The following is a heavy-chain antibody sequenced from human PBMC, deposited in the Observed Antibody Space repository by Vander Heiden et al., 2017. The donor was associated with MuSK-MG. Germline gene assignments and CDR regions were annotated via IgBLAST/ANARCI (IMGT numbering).Heavy chain of an antibody. D-gene: IGHD3-10*01. Sequence: QVQLQESGPGLVQPSQTLSPTCTVSGGSINSGAYYWSWIRQHPGKGLEWIGYIYYSGSTYYNPSLKSRVTISVDTSKNQFSLKLSSVTAADTAIYYCASITMVRGVFPTYYYYYYMDVWGKGTTVTVSS. V-gene: IGHV4-31*03. CDR1: GGSINSGAYY. J-gene: IGHJ6*03. CDR2: IYYSGST. CDR3: ASITMVRGVFPTYYYYYYMDV.